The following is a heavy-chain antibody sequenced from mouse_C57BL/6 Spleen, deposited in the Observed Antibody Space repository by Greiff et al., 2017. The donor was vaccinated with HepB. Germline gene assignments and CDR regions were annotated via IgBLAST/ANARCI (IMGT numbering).Heavy chain of an antibody. D-gene: IGHD1-1*01. CDR1: GYTFTSYW. Sequence: QVQLQQPGAELVKPGASVKLSCKASGYTFTSYWMHWVKQRPGQGLEWIGMIHPNSGSTNYNEKFKSKATLTVDKSSSTAYMQLSSLTSEDSAVYYCARNYGSSSPWYFDVWGTGTTVTVSS. CDR2: IHPNSGST. J-gene: IGHJ1*03. V-gene: IGHV1-64*01. CDR3: ARNYGSSSPWYFDV.